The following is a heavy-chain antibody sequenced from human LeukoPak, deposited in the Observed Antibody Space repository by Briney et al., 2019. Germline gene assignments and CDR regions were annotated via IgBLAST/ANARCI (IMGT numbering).Heavy chain of an antibody. Sequence: SQTLSLTCTVSGGSINSGDYYWSWLRQPPGKGLKWIRYIYYSGSTYCNPSLKSRVTISVDTSKNQFSLRLTSVTDADTAVYYCARDSSGYSGVDYWGQGTLVTVSS. CDR1: GGSINSGDYY. V-gene: IGHV4-30-4*01. D-gene: IGHD3-22*01. CDR2: IYYSGST. J-gene: IGHJ4*02. CDR3: ARDSSGYSGVDY.